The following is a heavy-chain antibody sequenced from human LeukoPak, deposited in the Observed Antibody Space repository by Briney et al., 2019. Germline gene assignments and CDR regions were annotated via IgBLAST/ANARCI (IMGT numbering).Heavy chain of an antibody. CDR2: IIPIFGTA. J-gene: IGHJ5*02. CDR3: ASGPLSRVGAHPGARGSWFDP. V-gene: IGHV1-69*05. D-gene: IGHD7-27*01. Sequence: GASVKVSCKASGYTFTGYYMHWVRQAPGQGLEWMGGIIPIFGTANYAQKFQGRVTITTDESTSTAYMELSSLRSEDTAVYYCASGPLSRVGAHPGARGSWFDPWGQGTLVTVSS. CDR1: GYTFTGYY.